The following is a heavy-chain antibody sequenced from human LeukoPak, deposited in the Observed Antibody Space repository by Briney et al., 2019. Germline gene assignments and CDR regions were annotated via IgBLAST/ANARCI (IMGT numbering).Heavy chain of an antibody. CDR2: ISSSGSTI. Sequence: PGGSLRLSCAASGFTFSDYYMSWLRQAPGKGLEWVSYISSSGSTIYYADSVKGRFTISRDNSKNTLYLQMNSLRAEDTAVYYCAKASKPLVRGYYFDYWGQGTLVTVSS. CDR3: AKASKPLVRGYYFDY. CDR1: GFTFSDYY. J-gene: IGHJ4*02. D-gene: IGHD3-10*01. V-gene: IGHV3-11*04.